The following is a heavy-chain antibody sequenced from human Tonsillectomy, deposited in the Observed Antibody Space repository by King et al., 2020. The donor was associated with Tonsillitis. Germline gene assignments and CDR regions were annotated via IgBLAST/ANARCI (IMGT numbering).Heavy chain of an antibody. CDR1: GFIFSSYG. Sequence: VKLVESGGGVVQPGRSLRLSCAASGFIFSSYGMHWVRQAPGKGLEWVAVIWYHGDKKYYADSVKGRFTIYRDNSNNTLSLQMNSLRAEDTAVYYCARDQSDYFDYWGQGTLVTVSS. D-gene: IGHD3-3*01. V-gene: IGHV3-33*08. CDR2: IWYHGDKK. J-gene: IGHJ4*02. CDR3: ARDQSDYFDY.